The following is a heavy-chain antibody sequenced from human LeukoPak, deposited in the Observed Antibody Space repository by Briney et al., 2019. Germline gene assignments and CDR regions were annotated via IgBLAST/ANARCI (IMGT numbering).Heavy chain of an antibody. V-gene: IGHV4-39*07. CDR3: ARSYYADP. CDR1: RGSIISSSYY. D-gene: IGHD3-3*01. Sequence: SETLSLTCTVSRGSIISSSYYWGWLRQPPGKGLEWIGEINHSGSTNYNPSLKSRVTISVDTSKNQFSLKLSSVTAADTAVYYCARSYYADPWGQGTLVTVPS. CDR2: INHSGST. J-gene: IGHJ5*02.